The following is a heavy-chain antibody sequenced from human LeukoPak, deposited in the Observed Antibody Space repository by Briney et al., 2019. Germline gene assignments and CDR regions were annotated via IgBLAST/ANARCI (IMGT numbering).Heavy chain of an antibody. CDR1: GGSFSGYY. CDR2: INHSGNT. V-gene: IGHV4-34*01. CDR3: ARRGSGWYGAFDI. J-gene: IGHJ3*02. D-gene: IGHD6-19*01. Sequence: SETLSLTCAVYGGSFSGYYWSWIRQPPGKGLEWIGEINHSGNTNYNPSLKSRVTISLDTSKNQFSLKLSSVTAADTAVYYCARRGSGWYGAFDIWGQGTMVTVSS.